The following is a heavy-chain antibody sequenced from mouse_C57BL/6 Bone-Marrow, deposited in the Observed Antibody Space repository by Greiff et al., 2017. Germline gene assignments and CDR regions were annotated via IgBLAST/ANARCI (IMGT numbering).Heavy chain of an antibody. D-gene: IGHD2-3*01. CDR3: ARSGDGYFFDY. J-gene: IGHJ2*01. Sequence: EVQLQQSGPELVKPGASVKISCKASGYTFTDYYMNWVKQSHGKSLEWIGDINPNNGGTSYNQKFKGKATLTVDKSSSTAYMGLRSLTSEDSAVYYCARSGDGYFFDYWGQGTTLTVSS. V-gene: IGHV1-26*01. CDR2: INPNNGGT. CDR1: GYTFTDYY.